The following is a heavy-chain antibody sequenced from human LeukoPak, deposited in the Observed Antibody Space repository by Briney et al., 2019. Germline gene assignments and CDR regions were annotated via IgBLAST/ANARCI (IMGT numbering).Heavy chain of an antibody. CDR1: GGSISSGGYY. V-gene: IGHV4-30-2*01. CDR3: ARYDGVWGLFDY. Sequence: SETLSLTCTVSGGSISSGGYYWSWIRQPPGKGLEWIGYIYHSGSTYYNPSLKSRVTISVDRSKNQFSLKLSSVTAADTAVYYCARYDGVWGLFDYWGQGTLVTVSS. J-gene: IGHJ4*02. D-gene: IGHD3-16*01. CDR2: IYHSGST.